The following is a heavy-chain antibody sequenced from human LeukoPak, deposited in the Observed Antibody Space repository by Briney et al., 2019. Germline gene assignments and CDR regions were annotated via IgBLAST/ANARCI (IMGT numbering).Heavy chain of an antibody. CDR1: GFTFDDYA. Sequence: GGSLRLSCAASGFTFDDYAMHWVRQAPGKGLEWVSGISWNSGSIGYADSVKGRFTISRDNAKNSLYLQMNSLRAEDTALYYCARVIYLGIAVAGIGNAFDIWGQGTMVTVSS. J-gene: IGHJ3*02. CDR2: ISWNSGSI. D-gene: IGHD6-19*01. V-gene: IGHV3-9*01. CDR3: ARVIYLGIAVAGIGNAFDI.